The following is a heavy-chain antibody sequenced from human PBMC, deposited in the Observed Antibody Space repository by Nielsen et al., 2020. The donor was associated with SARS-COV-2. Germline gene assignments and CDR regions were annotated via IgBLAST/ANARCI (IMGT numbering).Heavy chain of an antibody. V-gene: IGHV4-39*01. CDR2: IYYSGST. CDR1: GGSISNSRNY. Sequence: SETLSLTCSVSGGSISNSRNYWGWIRQPPGKGLEWIGSIYYSGSTYYNPSLKSRVTISVDTSKNQFSLKLSSVTAADTAVYYCARHGGTTLNIRDNWFDPWGQGTLVTVSS. J-gene: IGHJ5*02. D-gene: IGHD1-7*01. CDR3: ARHGGTTLNIRDNWFDP.